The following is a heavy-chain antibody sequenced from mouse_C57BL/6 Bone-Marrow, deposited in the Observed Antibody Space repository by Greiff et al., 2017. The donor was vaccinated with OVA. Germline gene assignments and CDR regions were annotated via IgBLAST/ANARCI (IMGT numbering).Heavy chain of an antibody. J-gene: IGHJ4*01. CDR3: ARERDYGSMDY. CDR1: GYTFTSYW. CDR2: IDPSDSYT. Sequence: QVQLKQPGAELVKPGASVKLSCKASGYTFTSYWMQWVKQRPGQGLEWIGEIDPSDSYTNYNQKFKGKATLTVDKSSSTAYMQLSSLTSEDSAIYYGARERDYGSMDYWGQGTSVTVSS. D-gene: IGHD1-1*01. V-gene: IGHV1-50*01.